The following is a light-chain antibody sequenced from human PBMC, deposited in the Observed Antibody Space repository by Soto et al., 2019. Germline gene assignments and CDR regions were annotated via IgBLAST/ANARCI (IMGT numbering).Light chain of an antibody. CDR2: AAS. CDR3: QQLNTSPVT. Sequence: IPLTQSPSSLSASVGDSVTITCRASQSVSRYLSWYQQKPGRAPILLISAASTLQSGVPARFSGSGSGTDFTLSITSLQPEDFATYYSQQLNTSPVTFGGGTKVEIK. V-gene: IGKV1-9*01. J-gene: IGKJ4*01. CDR1: QSVSRY.